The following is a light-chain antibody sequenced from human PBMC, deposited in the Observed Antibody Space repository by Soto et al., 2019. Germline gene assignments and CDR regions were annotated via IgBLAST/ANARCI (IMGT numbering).Light chain of an antibody. CDR3: QRYGSSGS. V-gene: IGKV3-20*01. CDR1: QNIKNN. Sequence: EIVMTQSPATLSVSPGERATLSCRASQNIKNNLAWYQQKPGQGPRLLIFGTSTRATGIPDRFSGGGSGADFTLTISRLEPEDFAVYYCQRYGSSGSFGQGTKVDIK. J-gene: IGKJ1*01. CDR2: GTS.